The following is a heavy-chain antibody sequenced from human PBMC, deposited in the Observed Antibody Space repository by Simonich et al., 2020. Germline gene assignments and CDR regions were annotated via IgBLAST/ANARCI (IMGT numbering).Heavy chain of an antibody. D-gene: IGHD6-19*01. J-gene: IGHJ3*02. Sequence: QVQLVQSGAEVKKPGASVKVSCKAYGYTFTGYYMLWVRQAPGQGLEWVGRSKPICGGTNLAQKFQGGVTMTRDTSISTAYMERSRLRSGDTAVYYCARELKGVPVGWGSQIDIWGQGTMVTVSS. CDR3: ARELKGVPVGWGSQIDI. V-gene: IGHV1-2*06. CDR2: SKPICGGT. CDR1: GYTFTGYY.